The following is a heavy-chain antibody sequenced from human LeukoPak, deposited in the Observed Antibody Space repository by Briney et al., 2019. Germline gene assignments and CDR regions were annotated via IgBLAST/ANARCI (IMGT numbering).Heavy chain of an antibody. D-gene: IGHD5-18*01. V-gene: IGHV1-69*04. CDR3: ARDRGEGTAMADY. J-gene: IGHJ4*02. CDR1: GGTFTSYA. Sequence: ASVTVSCTASGGTFTSYAISWVRQAPGQGLEWMGRIIPILGIANYAQKFQGRVTITADKSTGTAYMELSSLRSEDTAVYYCARDRGEGTAMADYWGQGTLVTVSS. CDR2: IIPILGIA.